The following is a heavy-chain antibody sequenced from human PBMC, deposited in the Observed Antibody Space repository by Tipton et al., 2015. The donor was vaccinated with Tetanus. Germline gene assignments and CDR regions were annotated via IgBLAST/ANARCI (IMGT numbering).Heavy chain of an antibody. D-gene: IGHD3-22*01. CDR1: GFTFTNFA. V-gene: IGHV3-23*01. CDR2: ISGRGGDT. CDR3: AKDVFPAICYDSSAYFPCLGY. J-gene: IGHJ4*02. Sequence: SLRLSCAASGFTFTNFAMSWVRQAPGKGLEWVSSISGRGGDTYFADSVKGRFTISKDNSRNTLYLQMNSLRAEDTAENYCAKDVFPAICYDSSAYFPCLGYWGQGTLVTVSS.